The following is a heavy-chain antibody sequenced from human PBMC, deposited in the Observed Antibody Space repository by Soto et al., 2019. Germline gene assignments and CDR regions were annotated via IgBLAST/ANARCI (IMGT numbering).Heavy chain of an antibody. J-gene: IGHJ4*02. CDR2: FSTSGTTI. V-gene: IGHV3-11*01. CDR3: ARRRIELAGRFDY. D-gene: IGHD6-19*01. Sequence: GGSLRLSCAASGFTFSDYYMTWIRQAPGKGLEWVTYFSTSGTTIYYADSVKCRFTISRDNAKKSLILQMNSLRVEDTAVYYCARRRIELAGRFDYWGQGTLVTVSS. CDR1: GFTFSDYY.